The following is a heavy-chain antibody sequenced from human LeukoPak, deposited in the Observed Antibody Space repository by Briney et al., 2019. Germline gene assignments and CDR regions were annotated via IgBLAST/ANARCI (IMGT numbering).Heavy chain of an antibody. V-gene: IGHV1-69*04. CDR1: GGTFSSYA. D-gene: IGHD5-12*01. CDR3: ASKGSGRGPRSGYDEGVFDY. CDR2: IIPILGIA. J-gene: IGHJ4*02. Sequence: GSSVKVSCKASGGTFSSYAISWVRQAPGQGLEWMGRIIPILGIANYAQKFQGRVTITADKSTSTAYMELSSLRSEDTAVYYCASKGSGRGPRSGYDEGVFDYWGQGTLVTVSS.